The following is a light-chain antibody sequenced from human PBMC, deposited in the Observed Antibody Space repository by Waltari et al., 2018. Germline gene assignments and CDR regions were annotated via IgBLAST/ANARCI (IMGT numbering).Light chain of an antibody. CDR1: QSVSIN. CDR3: QQYNNWPPPIT. Sequence: EIVMTPSPATLSVSPGGRATLFCRASQSVSINLAWYQQKPGQAPRPLIYGASTRATGIPARFSGSGSGTEFTLTISSLQSEDFAVYYCQQYNNWPPPITFGQGTRLEIK. J-gene: IGKJ5*01. CDR2: GAS. V-gene: IGKV3-15*01.